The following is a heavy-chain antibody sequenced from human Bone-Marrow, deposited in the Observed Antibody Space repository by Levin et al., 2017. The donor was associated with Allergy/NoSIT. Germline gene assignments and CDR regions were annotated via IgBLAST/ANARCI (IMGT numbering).Heavy chain of an antibody. CDR3: ARPADYCSGGTCYSPGQDGFDI. J-gene: IGHJ3*02. Sequence: PGGSLRLSCVASGFTFSSYWMSWVRQAPGKGLEWVANIKQDGTKNYYMDSVKGRFTISRDDAKKSLYLQMNSLRAEDTAVYYCARPADYCSGGTCYSPGQDGFDIWGQGTMVTVSS. V-gene: IGHV3-7*01. CDR1: GFTFSSYW. CDR2: IKQDGTKN. D-gene: IGHD2-15*01.